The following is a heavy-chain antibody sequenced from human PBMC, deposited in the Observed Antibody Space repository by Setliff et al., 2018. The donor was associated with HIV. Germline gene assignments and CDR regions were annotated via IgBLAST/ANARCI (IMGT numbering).Heavy chain of an antibody. Sequence: ASVKVSCKASADTFTNYPINWVRQAPGQGLEWMGWINTNTGSPRFARGFTGRFGFSLDTSVTTTFLHISNLKAEDTAIYYCARDGADYNFRSGSYPFDIWGQGTLVTVSS. J-gene: IGHJ4*02. CDR2: INTNTGSP. CDR1: ADTFTNYP. D-gene: IGHD3-3*01. V-gene: IGHV7-4-1*02. CDR3: ARDGADYNFRSGSYPFDI.